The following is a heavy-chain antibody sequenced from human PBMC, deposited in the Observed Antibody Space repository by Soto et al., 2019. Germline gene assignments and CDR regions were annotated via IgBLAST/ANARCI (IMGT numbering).Heavy chain of an antibody. CDR2: IYYSGST. Sequence: SETLSLTCTVSGGSISSYYWSWIRQPPGKGLEWIGYIYYSGSTNYNPSLKSRVTISVDTSKNQFSLKLSSVTAADTAVYYCARGTVAVAGYNWFDPWGQGTLVTVSS. CDR1: GGSISSYY. D-gene: IGHD6-19*01. J-gene: IGHJ5*02. V-gene: IGHV4-59*01. CDR3: ARGTVAVAGYNWFDP.